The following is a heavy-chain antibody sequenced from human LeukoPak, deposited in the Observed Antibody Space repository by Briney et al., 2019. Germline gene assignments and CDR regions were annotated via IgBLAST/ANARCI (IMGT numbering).Heavy chain of an antibody. D-gene: IGHD3-3*01. CDR1: GFTFSNYA. CDR3: ARVKGSGYRNSIDY. V-gene: IGHV3-23*01. Sequence: GGSLRLSCAASGFTFSNYAMNWVRQAPGKGLEWVSAILGSGATYYADPVKGRFTISRDSSKNTLYLQMNSLRAEDTALYYCARVKGSGYRNSIDYWGQGTLVTVSS. J-gene: IGHJ4*02. CDR2: ILGSGAT.